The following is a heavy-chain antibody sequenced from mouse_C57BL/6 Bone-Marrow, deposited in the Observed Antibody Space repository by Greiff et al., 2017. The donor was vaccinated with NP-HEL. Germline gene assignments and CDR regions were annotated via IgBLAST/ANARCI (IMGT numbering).Heavy chain of an antibody. CDR1: GYTFTSYW. V-gene: IGHV1-52*01. Sequence: QVQLQQPGAELVRPGSSVKLSCKASGYTFTSYWMHWVKQRPIQGLEWIGNIDPSDSETHYNQKFKDKATLTVDKSSSTAYMQRSSLTSEDSAVYYCARGYYSNSWVMDYWGQGTSVTVSS. CDR2: IDPSDSET. CDR3: ARGYYSNSWVMDY. D-gene: IGHD2-5*01. J-gene: IGHJ4*01.